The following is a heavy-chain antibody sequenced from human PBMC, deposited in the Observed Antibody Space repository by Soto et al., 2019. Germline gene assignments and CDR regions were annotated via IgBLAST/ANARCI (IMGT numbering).Heavy chain of an antibody. CDR1: GYTFTSYG. J-gene: IGHJ4*02. CDR2: ISAYNGNT. CDR3: ARVDYDSRGYRGWGL. D-gene: IGHD3-22*01. Sequence: ASVKVSCKASGYTFTSYGISWVRPAPAQGLAWMGWISAYNGNTNYAEKRQGRVTMTTDTSKSRANLELRSLRSNNTAVYYCARVDYDSRGYRGWGLWGQGTLVTVSS. V-gene: IGHV1-18*04.